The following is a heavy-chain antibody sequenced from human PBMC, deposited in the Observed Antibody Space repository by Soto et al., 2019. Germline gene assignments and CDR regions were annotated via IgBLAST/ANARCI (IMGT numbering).Heavy chain of an antibody. V-gene: IGHV4-39*01. CDR3: ARLPPRHLGIAVSSWFDP. CDR1: GGSISSSSYY. Sequence: SETLSLTCTVSGGSISSSSYYWGWIRQPPGKGLEWIGSIYYSGSTYYNPSLKSRVTISVDTSKNQFSLKLSSVTAADTAVYYCARLPPRHLGIAVSSWFDPWGQGTLVTVSS. J-gene: IGHJ5*02. D-gene: IGHD6-19*01. CDR2: IYYSGST.